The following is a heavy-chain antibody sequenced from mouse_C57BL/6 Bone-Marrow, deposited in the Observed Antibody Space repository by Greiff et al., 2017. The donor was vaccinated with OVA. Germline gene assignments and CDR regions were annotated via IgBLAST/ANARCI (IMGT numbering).Heavy chain of an antibody. D-gene: IGHD1-1*01. J-gene: IGHJ3*01. Sequence: EVQGVESGGDLVKPGGSLKLSCAASGFTFSSYGMSWVRQTPDKRLEWVATISSGGSYTYYPDSVKGRFTISRDNAKNTLYLQMSSLKSEDTAMYYCARHTYGSSYRFAYWGQGTLVTVSA. CDR3: ARHTYGSSYRFAY. V-gene: IGHV5-6*01. CDR2: ISSGGSYT. CDR1: GFTFSSYG.